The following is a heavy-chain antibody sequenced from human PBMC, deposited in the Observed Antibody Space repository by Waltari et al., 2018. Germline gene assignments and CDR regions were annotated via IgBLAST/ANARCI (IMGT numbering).Heavy chain of an antibody. Sequence: QLQLQESGPGLVKPSETLSLTCTVSGGSIRSSSYYWGWIRQPPGKGLEWIGSIYYSGSTYYNPSLKSRVTISVDTSKNQFSLKLSSVTATDTAVYYCARSVLGTYVDYWGQGTLVTVSS. CDR1: GGSIRSSSYY. V-gene: IGHV4-39*01. CDR3: ARSVLGTYVDY. J-gene: IGHJ4*02. D-gene: IGHD1-1*01. CDR2: IYYSGST.